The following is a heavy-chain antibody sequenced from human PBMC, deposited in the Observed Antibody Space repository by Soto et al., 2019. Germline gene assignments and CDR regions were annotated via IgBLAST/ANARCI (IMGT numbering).Heavy chain of an antibody. CDR1: GASIINGGYY. V-gene: IGHV4-31*11. Sequence: SETLSLTCAVSGASIINGGYYFICIRRRPWKGLECIGYIYNTGGTTYNPSLRTRITISLDTSENFFSLRLRSVTAADTAMYSCSRVNYYASYGYRDGPYYFDYWGQGALVTVSS. D-gene: IGHD3-22*01. CDR3: SRVNYYASYGYRDGPYYFDY. CDR2: IYNTGGT. J-gene: IGHJ4*02.